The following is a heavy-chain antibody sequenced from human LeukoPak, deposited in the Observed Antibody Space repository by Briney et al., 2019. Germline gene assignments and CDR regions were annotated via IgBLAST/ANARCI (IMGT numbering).Heavy chain of an antibody. CDR3: ARERDFWSGYHFDY. J-gene: IGHJ4*02. CDR2: IKQDGSEK. CDR1: GFTFSSYW. D-gene: IGHD3-3*01. Sequence: PGGSLRLSCAASGFTFSSYWMSWVRQAPGKGLEWVANIKQDGSEKYYVDSVKGRFTISRDNAKNSLYLQMNSLRAEDTAVYYCARERDFWSGYHFDYWGQGTLVTVSS. V-gene: IGHV3-7*03.